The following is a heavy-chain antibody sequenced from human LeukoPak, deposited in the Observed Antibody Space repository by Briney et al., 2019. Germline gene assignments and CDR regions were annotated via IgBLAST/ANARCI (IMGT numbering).Heavy chain of an antibody. CDR3: ARDRTVTTLRRGSFDY. V-gene: IGHV4-34*01. CDR1: GGSFSGYY. D-gene: IGHD4-17*01. J-gene: IGHJ4*02. CDR2: INHSGST. Sequence: SETLSLTCAVYGGSFSGYYWSWIRQPPGKGLEWIGEINHSGSTNYNPSLKSRVTISVDKSKNQFSLKLSSVTAAVTAVYYCARDRTVTTLRRGSFDYWGQGTLVTVSS.